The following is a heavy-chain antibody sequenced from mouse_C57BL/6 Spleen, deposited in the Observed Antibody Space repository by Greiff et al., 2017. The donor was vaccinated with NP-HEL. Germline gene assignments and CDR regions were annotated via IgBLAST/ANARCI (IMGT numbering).Heavy chain of an antibody. Sequence: VQLQQSGPELVKPGASVKLPCKASGYTFTDYNMDWVKQSPGKSLEWIGDINPNNGGTIYNQKFKGKATLTVDKSSSTAYMELRSLTSEDSAVDYCARWGPSWLAYWGQGTLVTVSA. V-gene: IGHV1-18*01. CDR3: ARWGPSWLAY. D-gene: IGHD3-3*01. CDR2: INPNNGGT. CDR1: GYTFTDYN. J-gene: IGHJ3*01.